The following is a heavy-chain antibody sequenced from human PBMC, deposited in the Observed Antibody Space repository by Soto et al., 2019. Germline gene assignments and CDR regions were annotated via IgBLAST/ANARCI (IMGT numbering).Heavy chain of an antibody. CDR3: ARLIVGATTNAFDI. CDR2: IIPILGIA. CDR1: GGTFSSYT. Sequence: QVQLVQSGAEVKKPGSSVKVSCKASGGTFSSYTISWVRQAPGQGLEWMGRIIPILGIANYAQKFQGRVTIXAXKTXSTAYMELSSLRSEDTAVYYCARLIVGATTNAFDIWGQGTMVTVSS. V-gene: IGHV1-69*02. D-gene: IGHD1-26*01. J-gene: IGHJ3*02.